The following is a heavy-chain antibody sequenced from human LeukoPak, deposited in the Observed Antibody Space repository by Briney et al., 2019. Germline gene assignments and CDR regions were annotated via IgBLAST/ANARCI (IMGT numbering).Heavy chain of an antibody. D-gene: IGHD3-22*01. V-gene: IGHV4-39*01. J-gene: IGHJ4*02. CDR3: ARTGDYYDSSDPN. Sequence: PSETLSLTCTVSGGSISSSSYYWGWIRQPPGKGLEWIGSIYYSGSTYYNPSLKSRVTISVDTSKNQFSLKLSSVTAADTAVYYCARTGDYYDSSDPNWGQGTLVTVSS. CDR1: GGSISSSSYY. CDR2: IYYSGST.